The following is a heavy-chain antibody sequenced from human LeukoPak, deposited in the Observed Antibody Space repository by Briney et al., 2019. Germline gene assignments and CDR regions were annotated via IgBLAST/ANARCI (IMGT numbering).Heavy chain of an antibody. CDR2: IYPGDSDT. CDR3: ARRVSSSWYIRVYGINYFDY. V-gene: IGHV5-51*01. D-gene: IGHD6-13*01. J-gene: IGHJ4*02. CDR1: GYSFTSYW. Sequence: GESLKISCKGSGYSFTSYWIGWVRQMPGKGLEWMGIIYPGDSDTRYSPSFQGQVTISADKSISTAYLQWSSLKASDTAMYYCARRVSSSWYIRVYGINYFDYWGQGTLVTVSS.